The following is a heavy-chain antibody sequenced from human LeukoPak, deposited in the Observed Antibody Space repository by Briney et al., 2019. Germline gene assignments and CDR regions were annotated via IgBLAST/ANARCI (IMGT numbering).Heavy chain of an antibody. D-gene: IGHD3-3*01. CDR3: ARDLPYDFWSGYYTDFDY. Sequence: GGSLRLSCAASGFTFSSYSMNWVRQAPGKGLEWVSYISSSGSTIYYADSVKGRFTISRDNAKNSLYLQMNSLRAEDTAVYYCARDLPYDFWSGYYTDFDYWGQGTLVTVSS. J-gene: IGHJ4*02. CDR1: GFTFSSYS. CDR2: ISSSGSTI. V-gene: IGHV3-48*04.